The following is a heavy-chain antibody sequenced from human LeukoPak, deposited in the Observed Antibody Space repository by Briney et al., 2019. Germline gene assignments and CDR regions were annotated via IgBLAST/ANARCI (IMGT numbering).Heavy chain of an antibody. D-gene: IGHD3-22*01. V-gene: IGHV3-53*01. CDR2: IYSGGST. CDR3: ARDRRVRDSSGYFNFDY. Sequence: PGGSLRPSCAASGFTVSSNYMSWVRQAPGKGLEWVSVIYSGGSTYYADSVKGRFTISIDNSKNTLYLQMNSLRAEDTAVYYCARDRRVRDSSGYFNFDYWGQGTLVTVSS. J-gene: IGHJ4*02. CDR1: GFTVSSNY.